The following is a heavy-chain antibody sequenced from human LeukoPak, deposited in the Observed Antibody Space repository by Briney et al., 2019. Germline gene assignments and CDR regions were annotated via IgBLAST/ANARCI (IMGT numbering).Heavy chain of an antibody. CDR1: GFTFSSYW. V-gene: IGHV3-7*01. CDR2: IIQDGGEK. J-gene: IGHJ4*02. D-gene: IGHD5-24*01. Sequence: GGSLRLSCAASGFTFSSYWMTWVRQAPGKGLEWVANIIQDGGEKYYVDSVKGRFTISRDNAKNSLHLQMNSLRAEDTAVYYCARDGGRRDDYWGQGTLVTVSS. CDR3: ARDGGRRDDY.